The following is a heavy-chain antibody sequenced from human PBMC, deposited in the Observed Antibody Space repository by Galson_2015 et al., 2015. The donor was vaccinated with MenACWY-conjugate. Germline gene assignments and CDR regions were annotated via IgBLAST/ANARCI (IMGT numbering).Heavy chain of an antibody. CDR2: IQQRGTT. J-gene: IGHJ5*02. V-gene: IGHV4-34*01. CDR3: ARGRQQYSFWRGSNHNWFDP. CDR1: GDSFSGHY. Sequence: TLSLTCALRGDSFSGHYWTWIRHSPGRGLEWIGEIQQRGTTNYSPSLKSRVTISIDLSNNQFSLMLNTVTAADTAVYYCARGRQQYSFWRGSNHNWFDPWGQGIQALVSS. D-gene: IGHD3-3*01.